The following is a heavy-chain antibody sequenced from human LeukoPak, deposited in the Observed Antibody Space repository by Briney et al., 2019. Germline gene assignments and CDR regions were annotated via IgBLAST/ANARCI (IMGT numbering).Heavy chain of an antibody. J-gene: IGHJ3*02. CDR2: IIPILGIA. CDR3: ARDRQWRGHPHI. V-gene: IGHV1-69*04. D-gene: IGHD6-19*01. CDR1: GGTFSSYA. Sequence: ASVKVSCKASGGTFSSYAISWVRQAPGQGLEWMGRIIPILGIANYAQKFQGRVTITADKSTSTAYMELRSLRSDDTAVYYCARDRQWRGHPHIWGQGTMVTVSS.